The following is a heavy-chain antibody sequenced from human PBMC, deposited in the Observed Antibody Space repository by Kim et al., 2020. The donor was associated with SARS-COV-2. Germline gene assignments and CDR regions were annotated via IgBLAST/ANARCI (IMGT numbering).Heavy chain of an antibody. V-gene: IGHV4-59*09. CDR2: GST. J-gene: IGHJ5*02. D-gene: IGHD6-13*01. CDR3: ARGGGIAAP. Sequence: GSTNYNPSLKSRVTISVDTSKNQFSLKLSSVTAADTAVYYCARGGGIAAPWGQGTLVTVSS.